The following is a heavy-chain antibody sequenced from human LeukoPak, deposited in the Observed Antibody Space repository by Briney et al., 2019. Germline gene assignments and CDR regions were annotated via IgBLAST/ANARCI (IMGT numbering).Heavy chain of an antibody. J-gene: IGHJ6*02. CDR1: GGSISSGSYY. Sequence: SETLSLTCTVSGGSISSGSYYWRWIRQPAGTGLEWFGRVYTSGSTNYNPSLKSRVTISVDTSKNQFSLKLSSVTAADTAVYYCATSYSSGWTYYYYGMDVWGQGTTVTVSS. D-gene: IGHD6-19*01. CDR3: ATSYSSGWTYYYYGMDV. V-gene: IGHV4-61*02. CDR2: VYTSGST.